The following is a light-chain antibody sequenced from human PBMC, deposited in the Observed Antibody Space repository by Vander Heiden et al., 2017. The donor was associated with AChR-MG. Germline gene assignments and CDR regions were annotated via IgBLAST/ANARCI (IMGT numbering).Light chain of an antibody. CDR1: SRDVGSYTL. Sequence: QSALTQPASMSRSPGQSITISGTGTSRDVGSYTLVSWYQQHPGKAPKLMIYEGSKRPSGVSNRFSGSKSGNTASLTISGLQAEDEADYYCCSYAGSSSLVFGGGTKLTVL. CDR2: EGS. CDR3: CSYAGSSSLV. V-gene: IGLV2-23*01. J-gene: IGLJ3*02.